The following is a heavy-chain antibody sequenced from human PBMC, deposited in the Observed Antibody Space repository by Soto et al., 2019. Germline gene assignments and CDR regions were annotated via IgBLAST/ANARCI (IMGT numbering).Heavy chain of an antibody. D-gene: IGHD3-3*01. CDR1: GYTFTGYY. V-gene: IGHV1-8*02. J-gene: IGHJ4*02. Sequence: ASVKVSCKASGYTFTGYYMHWVRQAPGQGLEWMGWINPNSGNTGYAQKFQGRVTMTRNTSISTAYMELSSLRSEDTAVYYCARGAIFGVAKKYYFDYWGQGTLVTVSS. CDR2: INPNSGNT. CDR3: ARGAIFGVAKKYYFDY.